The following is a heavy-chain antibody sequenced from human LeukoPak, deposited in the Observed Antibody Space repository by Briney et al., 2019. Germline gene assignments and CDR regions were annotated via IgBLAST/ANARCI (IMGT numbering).Heavy chain of an antibody. J-gene: IGHJ3*02. CDR3: ARQLPDNAFDI. V-gene: IGHV3-21*01. D-gene: IGHD1-14*01. Sequence: GGSLRLSCAASGFTFSSYSMNWVRQAPGKGLEWVSSISSSSSYIYYADSVKGRFTISRDNAKNSLYLQMNSLRAEDTAVYYCARQLPDNAFDIWGQGTMVTVSS. CDR2: ISSSSSYI. CDR1: GFTFSSYS.